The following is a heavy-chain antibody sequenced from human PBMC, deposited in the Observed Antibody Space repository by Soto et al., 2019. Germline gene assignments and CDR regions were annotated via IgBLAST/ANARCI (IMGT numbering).Heavy chain of an antibody. Sequence: EVRLVESGGGLVQPGGSLRLSCAASAFTFSSYWMSWVRQAPGKGLEWVANIKQDGSEKYYVDSVKGRFTISRDNAKNFLYLQMNRLRGEDPAVYYCAGNLIEAARRGEYAFDIWGQGTMVTVSS. D-gene: IGHD3-16*01. CDR2: IKQDGSEK. J-gene: IGHJ3*02. V-gene: IGHV3-7*03. CDR1: AFTFSSYW. CDR3: AGNLIEAARRGEYAFDI.